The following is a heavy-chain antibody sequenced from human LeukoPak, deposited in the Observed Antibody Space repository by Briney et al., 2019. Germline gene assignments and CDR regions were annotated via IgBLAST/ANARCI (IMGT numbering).Heavy chain of an antibody. D-gene: IGHD6-13*01. CDR3: ARTRRGPPQYSSSWYWFGFDY. CDR1: GFTFSSYW. CDR2: INSDGSST. J-gene: IGHJ4*02. Sequence: PGGSLRLSCAASGFTFSSYWMHWVRQAPGKGLVWVSRINSDGSSTSYADSVKGRFTISRDNAKNTLYLQMNSLRAEDTAVYYCARTRRGPPQYSSSWYWFGFDYWGQGTLVTVSS. V-gene: IGHV3-74*01.